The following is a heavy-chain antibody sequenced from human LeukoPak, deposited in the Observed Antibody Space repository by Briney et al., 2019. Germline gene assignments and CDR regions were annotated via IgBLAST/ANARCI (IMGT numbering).Heavy chain of an antibody. V-gene: IGHV3-23*01. CDR1: GFSISSYA. CDR2: ISGSGGST. D-gene: IGHD5-18*01. J-gene: IGHJ4*02. CDR3: AKDGGDTAMLDY. Sequence: GGSLRLSCAAPGFSISSYAMSWVRQAPGKGLEWVSAISGSGGSTYYADSVKGRFTISRDNSKNTLYLQMNSLRAEDTAVYYCAKDGGDTAMLDYWGQGTLVTVSS.